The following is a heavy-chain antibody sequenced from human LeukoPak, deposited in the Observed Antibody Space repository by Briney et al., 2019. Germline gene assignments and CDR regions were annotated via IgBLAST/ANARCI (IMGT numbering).Heavy chain of an antibody. CDR2: INHHGNGT. J-gene: IGHJ4*02. V-gene: IGHV3-7*01. CDR3: ARSYRWYHEY. CDR1: GFTFSSYW. Sequence: PGGSLRLSCSDSGFTFSSYWMAWVRHAPGKGLEWVANINHHGNGTYYVDSVKGRFTISRDNAKNSLYLQMNSLRAEDTAVYYCARSYRWYHEYWGQGTLVTVSS. D-gene: IGHD3-10*01.